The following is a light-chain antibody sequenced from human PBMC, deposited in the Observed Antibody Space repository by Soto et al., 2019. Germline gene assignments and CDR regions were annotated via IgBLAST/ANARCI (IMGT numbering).Light chain of an antibody. CDR3: QRYNAYST. J-gene: IGKJ2*01. CDR2: QAS. Sequence: DIPMTQSPSTLSASVGDRVTITCRASQSIRSWLAWYQQKPGKAPKLLIYQASTLGSGVPSRFSGSESGTEFTLTISSLQPDDFATYYCQRYNAYSTFGQGTKLEIK. V-gene: IGKV1-5*03. CDR1: QSIRSW.